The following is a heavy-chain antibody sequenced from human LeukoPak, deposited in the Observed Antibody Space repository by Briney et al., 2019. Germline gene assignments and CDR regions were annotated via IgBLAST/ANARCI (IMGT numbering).Heavy chain of an antibody. CDR3: ARVGAMYYYGSEPHWFDP. J-gene: IGHJ5*02. D-gene: IGHD3-10*01. V-gene: IGHV4-59*01. Sequence: SETLSLTCTVSGRSIRSYYWSGIRQPPGKGLEGLGYIYYSGSTNYNPSLKSRVTISVDTSKNQFSLKLSSVTAADTAVYYWARVGAMYYYGSEPHWFDPWGQGTLVTVSS. CDR2: IYYSGST. CDR1: GRSIRSYY.